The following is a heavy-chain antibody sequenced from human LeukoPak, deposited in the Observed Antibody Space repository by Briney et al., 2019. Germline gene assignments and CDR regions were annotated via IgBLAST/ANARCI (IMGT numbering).Heavy chain of an antibody. J-gene: IGHJ6*03. Sequence: SETLSLTCTVSGGSISNNNHYWGWIRQPPEKGLEWIGSIYNSGSAYNNPSLKSRVTISVDTSKNQFSLKLSSVTAADTAVYYCARGGVAGFNYYYYYMDVWGKGTTVTISS. CDR1: GGSISNNNHY. D-gene: IGHD6-19*01. CDR2: IYNSGSA. CDR3: ARGGVAGFNYYYYYMDV. V-gene: IGHV4-39*01.